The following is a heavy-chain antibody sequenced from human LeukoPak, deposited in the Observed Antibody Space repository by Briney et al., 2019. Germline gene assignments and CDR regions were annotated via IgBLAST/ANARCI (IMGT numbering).Heavy chain of an antibody. D-gene: IGHD1-26*01. CDR2: IYSGGST. J-gene: IGHJ6*03. V-gene: IGHV3-53*01. Sequence: GGSLRLSCAASGFTVSSNYMSWVRQAPGKGLEWVSVIYSGGSTYYADSVKGRFTISRDNSKNTLYLQMNSLRAEDTAVYYCARDSDAGDYYYYMDVWGKGTTVTVSS. CDR1: GFTVSSNY. CDR3: ARDSDAGDYYYYMDV.